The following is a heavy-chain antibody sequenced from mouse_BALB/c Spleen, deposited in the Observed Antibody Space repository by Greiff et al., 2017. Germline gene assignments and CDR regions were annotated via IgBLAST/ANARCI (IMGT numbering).Heavy chain of an antibody. J-gene: IGHJ4*01. CDR3: ARLGRYAMDY. V-gene: IGHV1-39*01. CDR1: GYSFTGYN. D-gene: IGHD4-1*01. Sequence: EVKLMESGPELEKPGASVKISCKASGYSFTGYNMNWVKQSNGQGLEWIGNIDPYYGGTSYNQKFKGKATLTVDKSSSTAYMQLKSLTSEDSAVYYCARLGRYAMDYWGQGTSVTVSS. CDR2: IDPYYGGT.